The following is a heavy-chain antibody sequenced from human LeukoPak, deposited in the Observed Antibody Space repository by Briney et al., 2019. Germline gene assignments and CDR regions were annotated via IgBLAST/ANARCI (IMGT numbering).Heavy chain of an antibody. CDR2: IYYSGST. D-gene: IGHD3-22*01. CDR1: GGSISSSSYY. Sequence: SETLSLTCTVSGGSISSSSYYWGWIRQPPGKGLEWIGSIYYSGSTYYNPSLKSRVTISVDTSKIQFSLKLSSVTAADTAVYYCASRNYYDSSGYSRVDYWGQGTLVTVSS. V-gene: IGHV4-39*01. J-gene: IGHJ4*02. CDR3: ASRNYYDSSGYSRVDY.